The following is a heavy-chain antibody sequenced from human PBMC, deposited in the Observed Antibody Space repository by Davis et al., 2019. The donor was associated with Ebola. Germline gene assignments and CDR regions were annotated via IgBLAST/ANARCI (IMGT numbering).Heavy chain of an antibody. CDR2: IYYSGST. V-gene: IGHV4-59*01. CDR3: VRAGWQWHPLY. J-gene: IGHJ4*02. Sequence: PSETLSLTCTVSGGSISSYYWSWIRQPPGKGLEWIGYIYYSGSTNYNPSLKSRVTISVDTSKNQFSLKLSSVTAADTAVYYCVRAGWQWHPLYWGQGTLVTVSS. D-gene: IGHD6-19*01. CDR1: GGSISSYY.